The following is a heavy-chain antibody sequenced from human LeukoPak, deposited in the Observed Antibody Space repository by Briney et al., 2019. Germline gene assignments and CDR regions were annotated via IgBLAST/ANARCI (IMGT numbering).Heavy chain of an antibody. CDR1: RFTFSSSA. D-gene: IGHD5-24*01. CDR2: ISGSGGST. V-gene: IGHV3-23*01. J-gene: IGHJ4*02. CDR3: AKGGPQFFDY. Sequence: PGGSLRLSCAASRFTFSSSAMSWVRQAPGKGLEWVSTISGSGGSTYSTDSVKGRFTIPRENSKSTLYLQMNSLRVEDTAIYYCAKGGPQFFDYWGQGTLVTVSS.